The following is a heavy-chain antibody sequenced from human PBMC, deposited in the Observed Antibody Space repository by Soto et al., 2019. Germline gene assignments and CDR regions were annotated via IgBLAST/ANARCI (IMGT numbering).Heavy chain of an antibody. J-gene: IGHJ4*01. V-gene: IGHV1-69*13. Sequence: SIKVPWKASGGTLSSYAISRGPQAPGQGLEWMGGIIPIFGTANYAQKFQGRVTITADESTSTAYMELSSLRSEDTAVYYCARDGHTAPQYYFDYWGHGTLVTVSS. D-gene: IGHD5-18*01. CDR1: GGTLSSYA. CDR2: IIPIFGTA. CDR3: ARDGHTAPQYYFDY.